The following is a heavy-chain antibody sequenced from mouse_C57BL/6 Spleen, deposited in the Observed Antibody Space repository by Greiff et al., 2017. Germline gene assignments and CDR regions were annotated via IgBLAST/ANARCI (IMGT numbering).Heavy chain of an antibody. V-gene: IGHV1-81*01. CDR2: IYPRSGNT. Sequence: LVESGAELARPGASVKLSCKASGYTFTSYGISWVKQRTGQGLEWIGEIYPRSGNTYYNEKFKGKATLTADKSSSTAYMELRSLTSEDAAVYFCARGEGYFDVWGTGTTVTVSS. CDR3: ARGEGYFDV. J-gene: IGHJ1*03. CDR1: GYTFTSYG.